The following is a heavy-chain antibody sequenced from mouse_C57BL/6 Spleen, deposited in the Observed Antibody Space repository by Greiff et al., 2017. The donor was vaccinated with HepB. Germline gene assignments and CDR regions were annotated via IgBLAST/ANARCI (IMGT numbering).Heavy chain of an antibody. V-gene: IGHV5-6*01. J-gene: IGHJ3*01. CDR2: ISSGGSYT. CDR1: GFTFSSYG. CDR3: ARQTAQGAWFAY. D-gene: IGHD3-2*02. Sequence: EVQRVESGGDLVKPGGSLKLSCAASGFTFSSYGMSWVRQTPDKRLEWVATISSGGSYTYYPDSVKGRFTISRDNAKNTLYLQMSSLKSEDTAMYYCARQTAQGAWFAYWGQGTLVTVSA.